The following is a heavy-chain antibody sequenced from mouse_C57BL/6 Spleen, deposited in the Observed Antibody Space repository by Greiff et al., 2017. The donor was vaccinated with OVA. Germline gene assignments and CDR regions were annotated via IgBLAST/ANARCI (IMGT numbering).Heavy chain of an antibody. Sequence: DVHLVESGGGLVKPGGSLKLSCAASGFTFSSYAMSWVRQTPDKRLEWVATISDGGSYTYYPDNVKGRFTISRDNAKNNLYLQMSQLKSEDTAMYYCAREKGPRSYDAMDYWGQGTSVTVSS. D-gene: IGHD1-1*01. V-gene: IGHV5-4*01. CDR2: ISDGGSYT. CDR3: AREKGPRSYDAMDY. J-gene: IGHJ4*01. CDR1: GFTFSSYA.